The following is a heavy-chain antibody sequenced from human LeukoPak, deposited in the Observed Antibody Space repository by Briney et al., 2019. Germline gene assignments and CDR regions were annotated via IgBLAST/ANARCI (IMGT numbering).Heavy chain of an antibody. CDR2: IYSGGST. D-gene: IGHD5-24*01. Sequence: GGSLRLSCAASGFTVSSNYMSWVRQAPGKGLEWVSVIYSGGSTYYADSVKGRFTISRDNSKNTLYLQMNSLRAEDTAVYYCARARAPRWLQFYYCYGMDVWGQGTTVTVSS. V-gene: IGHV3-53*05. CDR1: GFTVSSNY. J-gene: IGHJ6*02. CDR3: ARARAPRWLQFYYCYGMDV.